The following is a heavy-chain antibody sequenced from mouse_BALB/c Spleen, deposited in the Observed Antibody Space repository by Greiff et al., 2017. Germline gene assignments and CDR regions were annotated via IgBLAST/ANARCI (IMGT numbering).Heavy chain of an antibody. CDR1: GYSITSGYY. CDR2: ISYDGSN. V-gene: IGHV3-6*02. Sequence: EVKLMESGPGLVKPSQSLSLTCSVTGYSITSGYYWNWIRQFPGNKLEWMGYISYDGSNNYNPSLKNRISITRDTSKNQFFLKLNSVTTEDTATYYCARDTTVYYFDYWGQGTTLTFSS. J-gene: IGHJ2*01. D-gene: IGHD1-1*01. CDR3: ARDTTVYYFDY.